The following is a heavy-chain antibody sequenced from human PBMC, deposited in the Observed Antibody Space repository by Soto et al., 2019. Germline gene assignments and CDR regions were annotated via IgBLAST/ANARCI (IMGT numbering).Heavy chain of an antibody. CDR3: SRRSSRWYLDY. CDR2: ISGSGGST. J-gene: IGHJ4*02. Sequence: GGSLRLSCAASGCTFSSYAMSWVRQAPGKGLEWVSVISGSGGSTYYADSVKGRFTISRDNSKNTLYLQMNSLRAEDTAVYYCSRRSSRWYLDYWGQGTPDTGSS. V-gene: IGHV3-23*01. CDR1: GCTFSSYA. D-gene: IGHD6-19*01.